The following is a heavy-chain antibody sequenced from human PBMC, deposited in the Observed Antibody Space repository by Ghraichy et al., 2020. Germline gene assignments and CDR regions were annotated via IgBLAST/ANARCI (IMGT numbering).Heavy chain of an antibody. Sequence: ASVKVSCKASGYTFTSYDINWVRQATGQGLEWMGWMNPNSGNTGYAQKFQGRVTMTRNTSISTAYMELSSLRSEDTAVYYCARQSRAYNWFDPWGQGTLVTVSS. CDR3: ARQSRAYNWFDP. J-gene: IGHJ5*02. V-gene: IGHV1-8*01. CDR1: GYTFTSYD. CDR2: MNPNSGNT.